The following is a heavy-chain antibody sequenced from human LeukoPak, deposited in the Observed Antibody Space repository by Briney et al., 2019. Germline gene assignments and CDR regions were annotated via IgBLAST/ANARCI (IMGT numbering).Heavy chain of an antibody. J-gene: IGHJ4*02. D-gene: IGHD3-22*01. CDR3: VRLRRNSDTSGSYYYYDY. CDR2: ISVRSNYI. Sequence: PGGSLRLSCAASGYTFSSYSINWVRQAPGKGLEWVSSISVRSNYIYYADSVRGRFSISRDDARDSLYLQMNSLRAEDTAAYYCVRLRRNSDTSGSYYYYDYWGQGTLVTVSS. V-gene: IGHV3-21*01. CDR1: GYTFSSYS.